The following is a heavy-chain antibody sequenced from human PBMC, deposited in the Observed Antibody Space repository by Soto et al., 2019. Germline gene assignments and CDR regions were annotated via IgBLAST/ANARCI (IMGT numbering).Heavy chain of an antibody. V-gene: IGHV1-69*01. J-gene: IGHJ3*02. CDR3: ARDXTKYCSGGSCYPGAFDI. Sequence: SVKVSCKASGGTFSSYAISWVRQAPGQGLELMGGIIPIFGTANYAQKFQGRVTITADESTSTAYMELSSLRSEDTAVYYCARDXTKYCSGGSCYPGAFDIWGQGTMVTVSS. CDR2: IIPIFGTA. CDR1: GGTFSSYA. D-gene: IGHD2-15*01.